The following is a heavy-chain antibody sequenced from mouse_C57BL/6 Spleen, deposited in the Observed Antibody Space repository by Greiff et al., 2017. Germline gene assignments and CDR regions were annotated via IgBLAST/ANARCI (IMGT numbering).Heavy chain of an antibody. D-gene: IGHD3-2*02. CDR2: IDPSDSYT. CDR3: ARSEAAQANYFDD. J-gene: IGHJ2*01. CDR1: GYTFTSYW. Sequence: QVQLQQPGAELVKPGASVKLSCKASGYTFTSYWMQWVKQRPGQGLEWIGEIDPSDSYTNYNQKFKGKATLTVDTSSSTAYMQLSSLTSEDSAVYYCARSEAAQANYFDDWGQGTTLTVSS. V-gene: IGHV1-50*01.